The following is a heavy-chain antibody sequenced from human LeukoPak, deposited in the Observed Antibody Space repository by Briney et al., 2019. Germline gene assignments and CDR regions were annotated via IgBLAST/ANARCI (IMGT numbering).Heavy chain of an antibody. D-gene: IGHD3-22*01. V-gene: IGHV4-61*10. CDR1: GGSISSGSYY. CDR2: MHYTGTT. CDR3: ARGYYDSSGYSNAFDL. Sequence: SETLSLTCTVSGGSISSGSYYWSWIRQPAGKGLEWIGYMHYTGTTNYNPSLNSRVTISVDTSKNQFSLNLRSVTAADTAVYYCARGYYDSSGYSNAFDLWGQGTMVIVSS. J-gene: IGHJ3*01.